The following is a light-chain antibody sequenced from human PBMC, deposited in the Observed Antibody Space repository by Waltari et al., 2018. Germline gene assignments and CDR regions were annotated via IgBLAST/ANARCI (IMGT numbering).Light chain of an antibody. CDR2: SNT. Sequence: QSAMTQPPSASGTPGQTVTISCFGGSSNVGNHPVNWYQHLPGTAPKVLIYSNTQRRSGVPDRFSGSKSGTTASLAIRGLQSEDEADYYCAAWDYNLNGVLYGGGTKLTVL. J-gene: IGLJ3*02. CDR3: AAWDYNLNGVL. CDR1: SSNVGNHP. V-gene: IGLV1-44*01.